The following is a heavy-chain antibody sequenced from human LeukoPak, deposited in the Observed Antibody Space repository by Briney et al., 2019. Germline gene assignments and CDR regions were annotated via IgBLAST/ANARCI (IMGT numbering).Heavy chain of an antibody. V-gene: IGHV3-48*03. CDR2: IDSSGRSK. CDR1: GFSFITHE. CDR3: ARGTFCGGDCYSAVFDS. J-gene: IGHJ4*02. Sequence: GGSLRLSCAASGFSFITHELTWVRQAPGKGLEWISFIDSSGRSKFYADSVRGRFTISRDNAKNSVYLQMSSLRVEDTALYYCARGTFCGGDCYSAVFDSWGQGTLVTVSS. D-gene: IGHD2-21*02.